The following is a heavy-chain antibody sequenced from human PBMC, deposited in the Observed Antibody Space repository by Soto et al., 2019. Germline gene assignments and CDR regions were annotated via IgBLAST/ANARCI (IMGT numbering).Heavy chain of an antibody. CDR3: ASIYDSSGYYYGNNWFDP. CDR2: IYHSGST. D-gene: IGHD3-22*01. V-gene: IGHV4-4*02. J-gene: IGHJ5*02. CDR1: GGSISGSNW. Sequence: SETLSLTCAVSGGSISGSNWWSWVRQPPGKGLEWIGEIYHSGSTNYNPSLKSRVTISVDKSKNQFSLKLSPVTAADTALYYCASIYDSSGYYYGNNWFDPWGQGTLVTVS.